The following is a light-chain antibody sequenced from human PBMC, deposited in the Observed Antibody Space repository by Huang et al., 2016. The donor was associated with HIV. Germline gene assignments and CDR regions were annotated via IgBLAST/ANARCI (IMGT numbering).Light chain of an antibody. CDR3: QRYDSAHRA. Sequence: DIQMTQSPSSLSASPGVRVTLSCRANQDIGNFLAWYQHKPGGVPRLLIYGASTLQSGVPSRFSGRGSGTDFTLTITSFQPDDVATYYCQRYDSAHRAFGQGTKVEI. CDR2: GAS. V-gene: IGKV1-27*01. J-gene: IGKJ1*01. CDR1: QDIGNF.